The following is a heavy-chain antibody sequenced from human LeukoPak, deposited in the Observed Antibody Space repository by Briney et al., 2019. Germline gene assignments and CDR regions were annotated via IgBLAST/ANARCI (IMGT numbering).Heavy chain of an antibody. J-gene: IGHJ5*02. CDR2: INPSGGST. CDR1: GYTFTSYY. D-gene: IGHD3-16*01. CDR3: AREDDRTFEFDP. V-gene: IGHV1-46*01. Sequence: GASVKVSCKASGYTFTSYYMHWVRQAPRQGLEWMGIINPSGGSTSYAQKFQGRVTMTRDMSTSTVYMELSSLRSEDTAVYYCAREDDRTFEFDPWGQGTLVTVSS.